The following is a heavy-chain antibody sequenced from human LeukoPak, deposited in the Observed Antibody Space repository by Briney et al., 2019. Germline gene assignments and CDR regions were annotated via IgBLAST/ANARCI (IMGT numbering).Heavy chain of an antibody. D-gene: IGHD1-26*01. V-gene: IGHV3-74*01. J-gene: IGHJ4*02. CDR3: ARTEYSGSYFDY. Sequence: PGGSLRLSWTASGFTFSSFWMHWVRQAPGKGLVWVSRINSDGSSITYADSVKGRFTISRDNAKNTLYLQMNSLRAEDTAVYYCARTEYSGSYFDYWGQGTLVTVSS. CDR2: INSDGSSI. CDR1: GFTFSSFW.